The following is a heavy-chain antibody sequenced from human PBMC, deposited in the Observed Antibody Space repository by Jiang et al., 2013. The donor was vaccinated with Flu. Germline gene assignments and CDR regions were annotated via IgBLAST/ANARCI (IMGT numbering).Heavy chain of an antibody. Sequence: GLVKPSETLSLTCTVSGGSISSSGSYWDWIRQPPGKGLEWIGNIYYSETISYSDRTYYSPSLKSRVTISVDTSKNQFSLKLSSVTAADTAVYFCARSPVAAPPPGAFDIWGQGTMVSVSS. J-gene: IGHJ3*02. CDR1: GGSISSSGSY. D-gene: IGHD6-19*01. CDR2: IYYSETISYSDRT. V-gene: IGHV4-39*01. CDR3: ARSPVAAPPPGAFDI.